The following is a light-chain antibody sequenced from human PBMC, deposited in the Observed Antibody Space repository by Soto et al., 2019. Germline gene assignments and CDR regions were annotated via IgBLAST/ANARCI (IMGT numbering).Light chain of an antibody. Sequence: EIVLTQSPGTLSLSPGERATLSCRASQSVSSSYLAWYQQKPGQAPRLLIYGASSRATGIPDRFSGSGSGTDFTLTLSRLEPEDFAVYYCLQYGSSSWTFGQGTKVEIK. CDR2: GAS. CDR3: LQYGSSSWT. J-gene: IGKJ1*01. CDR1: QSVSSSY. V-gene: IGKV3-20*01.